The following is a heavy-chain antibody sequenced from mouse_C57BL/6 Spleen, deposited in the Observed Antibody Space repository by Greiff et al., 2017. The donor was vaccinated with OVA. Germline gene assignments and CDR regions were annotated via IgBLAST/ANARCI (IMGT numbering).Heavy chain of an antibody. V-gene: IGHV1-62-2*01. J-gene: IGHJ1*03. CDR1: GYTFTEYT. D-gene: IGHD1-1*01. Sequence: VHLVESGAELVKPGASVKLSCKASGYTFTEYTIHWVKQRSGQGLEWIGWFYPGSGSIKYNEKFKDKATLTADKSSSTVYMELSRLTSEDSAVYFCARHEEGITTGGWYFDVWGTGTTVTVSS. CDR3: ARHEEGITTGGWYFDV. CDR2: FYPGSGSI.